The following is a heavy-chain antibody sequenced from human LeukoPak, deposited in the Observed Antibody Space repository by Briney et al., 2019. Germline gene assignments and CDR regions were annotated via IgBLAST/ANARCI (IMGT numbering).Heavy chain of an antibody. CDR2: THSSGGT. CDR1: GFTGSHNY. V-gene: IGHV3-53*01. J-gene: IGHJ5*02. D-gene: IGHD4-17*01. CDR3: IVFGDSNH. Sequence: GGSLRLSCAASGFTGSHNYMSWVRQAPGKGLEWVSATHSSGGTYYADSVKGRFTISRDTSKNTLYLQINSLSVEDTAVYYCIVFGDSNHWGQGTLVTVSS.